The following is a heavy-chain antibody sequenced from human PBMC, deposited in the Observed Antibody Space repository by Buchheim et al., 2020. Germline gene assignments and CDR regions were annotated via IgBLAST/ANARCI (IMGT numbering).Heavy chain of an antibody. D-gene: IGHD3-22*01. CDR2: INPRGGST. Sequence: QVQLVQSGAEVKKPGASVKVSCKASGYTFTSYYMHWVRQAPGQGLEWMGIINPRGGSTSYAQKFQGRVTMTRDTSTSTVYMELSSMRSEDTAVYYCARQAGDSSGYYYPDYFDYWGQGTL. CDR1: GYTFTSYY. J-gene: IGHJ4*02. V-gene: IGHV1-46*01. CDR3: ARQAGDSSGYYYPDYFDY.